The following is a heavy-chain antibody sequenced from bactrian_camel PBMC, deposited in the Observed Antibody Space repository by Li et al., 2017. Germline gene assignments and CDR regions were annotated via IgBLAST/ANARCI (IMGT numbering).Heavy chain of an antibody. CDR3: AAGGKSGRATATCLLWTEYEYNY. D-gene: IGHD1*01. Sequence: HVQLVESGGGSVQPGGSLTLSCEASGDTNLPACMGWFRQAPGKERERVATISIVGAPGYADSVRGRFTISKDNAKNTVYLQMDSLKPEDTAMYYCAAGGKSGRATATCLLWTEYEYNYWGQGTQVTVS. CDR1: GDTNLPA. J-gene: IGHJ4*01. V-gene: IGHV3S53*01. CDR2: ISIVGAP.